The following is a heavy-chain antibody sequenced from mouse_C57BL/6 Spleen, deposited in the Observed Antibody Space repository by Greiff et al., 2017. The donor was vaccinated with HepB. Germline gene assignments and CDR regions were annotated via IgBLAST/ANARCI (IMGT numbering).Heavy chain of an antibody. Sequence: QVQLKQSGAELARPGASVKLSCKASGYTFTSYGISWVKQRTGQGLEWIGEIYPRSGNTYYNEKFKGKATLTADKSSSTAYMELRSLTSEDSAVYFCARGEDYDGRDAMDYWGQGTSVTVSS. CDR3: ARGEDYDGRDAMDY. J-gene: IGHJ4*01. CDR2: IYPRSGNT. V-gene: IGHV1-81*01. D-gene: IGHD2-4*01. CDR1: GYTFTSYG.